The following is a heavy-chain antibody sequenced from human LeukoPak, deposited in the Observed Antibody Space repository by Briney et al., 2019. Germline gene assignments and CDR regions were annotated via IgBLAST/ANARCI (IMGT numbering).Heavy chain of an antibody. CDR2: ISGSGGST. J-gene: IGHJ5*02. CDR1: GFTFGSYA. V-gene: IGHV3-23*01. Sequence: LGGSLRLSCAASGFTFGSYAMNWVRQTPGKGLDWVSGISGSGGSTYYADSVEGRFTISRDNSKNTLYLQMNTLRAEDTAVYYCAKEWLEGWFDPWGQGTLVTVSS. D-gene: IGHD3-10*01. CDR3: AKEWLEGWFDP.